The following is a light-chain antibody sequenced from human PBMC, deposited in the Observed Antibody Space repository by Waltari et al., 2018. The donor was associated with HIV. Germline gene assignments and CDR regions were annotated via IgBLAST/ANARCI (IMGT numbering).Light chain of an antibody. J-gene: IGLJ2*01. V-gene: IGLV2-14*01. CDR2: EVS. Sequence: QSALTQPASVSGSPGKSITISCIGSSSDIGAYNFFSWYQHRPGKAPKLMIYEVSDRPSGSSNRFSGSKSGITASLTISGLQADDEADYYCASYTRSGILLFGGGTRLTVL. CDR1: SSDIGAYNF. CDR3: ASYTRSGILL.